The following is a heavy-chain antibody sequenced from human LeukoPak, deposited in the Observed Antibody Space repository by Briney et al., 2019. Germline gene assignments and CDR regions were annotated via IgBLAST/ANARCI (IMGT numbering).Heavy chain of an antibody. V-gene: IGHV3-7*01. CDR2: IKQDESEK. Sequence: GGSLRLSCSASGFTFSNYWMSWVRQAPGKGLEWVANIKQDESEKYYVDSVKGRFTISRDNAKSSLYLQMNSLRAEDTAVYYCARALDSSSSRYQAFEEWGQGTLATVSS. CDR3: ARALDSSSSRYQAFEE. CDR1: GFTFSNYW. D-gene: IGHD2-2*01. J-gene: IGHJ4*02.